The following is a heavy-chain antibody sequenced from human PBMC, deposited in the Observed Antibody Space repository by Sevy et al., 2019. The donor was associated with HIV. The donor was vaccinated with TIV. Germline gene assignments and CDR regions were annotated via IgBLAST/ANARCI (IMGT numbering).Heavy chain of an antibody. D-gene: IGHD3-16*01. J-gene: IGHJ3*02. Sequence: GGSLRLSCAASGFTFSSYWMHWVRQAPGKRLVWVARVNDDGTITYNADSVKGRFTISRDNAKNTLYLQMNSLRVDDTAVYFCRRDQRGPSNAFDMWGQGTLVTVSS. V-gene: IGHV3-74*01. CDR2: VNDDGTIT. CDR3: RRDQRGPSNAFDM. CDR1: GFTFSSYW.